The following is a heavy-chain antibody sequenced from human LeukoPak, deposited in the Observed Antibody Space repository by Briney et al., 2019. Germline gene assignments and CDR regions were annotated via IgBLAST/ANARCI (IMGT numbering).Heavy chain of an antibody. Sequence: PGGSLRLSCAASGFTLSDHYMDWVRQPPGKGLEWIGEINHSGSTNYNQSLKSRVTISVDTSKNQFSLKLSSVTAADTAVYYCARTVVVVPAARLATTNYFDYWGQGTLVTVSS. V-gene: IGHV4-34*01. CDR1: GFTLSDHY. CDR2: INHSGST. J-gene: IGHJ4*02. D-gene: IGHD2-2*01. CDR3: ARTVVVVPAARLATTNYFDY.